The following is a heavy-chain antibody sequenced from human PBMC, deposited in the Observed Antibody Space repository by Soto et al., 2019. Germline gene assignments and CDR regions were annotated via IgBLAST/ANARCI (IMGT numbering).Heavy chain of an antibody. Sequence: GASLKISCKGSGYSFTSYWIGWVRQMPGKGLEWMGIIYPGDSDTRYSPPFQGQVTISADKSISTAYLQWSSLKASDTAMYYCAVGGYDSQDAFDIWGQGTMVTVSS. CDR3: AVGGYDSQDAFDI. CDR1: GYSFTSYW. D-gene: IGHD5-12*01. CDR2: IYPGDSDT. V-gene: IGHV5-51*01. J-gene: IGHJ3*02.